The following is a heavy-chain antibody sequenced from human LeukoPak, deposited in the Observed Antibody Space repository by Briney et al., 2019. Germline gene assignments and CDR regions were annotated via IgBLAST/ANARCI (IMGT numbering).Heavy chain of an antibody. Sequence: SETLSLTCAVYGGSFSGYYWSWIRQPPGKGLEWIGEINHSGSTNYNPSLKSRVTISVDTSKNQFSPKLSSVTAADTAVYYCARVSYDFWSGLPDAFDIWGQGTMVTVSS. CDR2: INHSGST. J-gene: IGHJ3*02. D-gene: IGHD3-3*01. V-gene: IGHV4-34*01. CDR3: ARVSYDFWSGLPDAFDI. CDR1: GGSFSGYY.